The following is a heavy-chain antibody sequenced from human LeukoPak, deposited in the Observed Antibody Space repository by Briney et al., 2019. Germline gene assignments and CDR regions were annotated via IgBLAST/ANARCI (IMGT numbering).Heavy chain of an antibody. V-gene: IGHV1-8*03. CDR1: GYTFTSYD. CDR2: MNPNSGNT. D-gene: IGHD1-26*01. Sequence: ASVKVSCKASGYTFTSYDINWVRQATGQGLEWMGWMNPNSGNTGYAQKFQGRVTITRNTSISTAYMELSSLRSEDTAVYYCARSDVGADGFDHWGQGTLVTVSS. J-gene: IGHJ4*02. CDR3: ARSDVGADGFDH.